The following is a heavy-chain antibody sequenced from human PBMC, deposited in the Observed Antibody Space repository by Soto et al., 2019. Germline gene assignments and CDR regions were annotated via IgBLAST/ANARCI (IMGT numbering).Heavy chain of an antibody. CDR1: GGTFSSYT. V-gene: IGHV1-69*04. CDR3: AREVGQQQLVHFDY. D-gene: IGHD6-13*01. J-gene: IGHJ4*02. Sequence: SVKVSCKASGGTFSSYTISWVRQAPGQGLEWMGRIIPILGIANYAQKYQGRVTITADKSTSTAYMELSSLRSEDTVVYYCAREVGQQQLVHFDYWGQGTLVTVSS. CDR2: IIPILGIA.